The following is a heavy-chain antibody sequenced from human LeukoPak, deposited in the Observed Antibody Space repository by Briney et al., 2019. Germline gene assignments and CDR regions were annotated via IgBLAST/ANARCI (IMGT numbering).Heavy chain of an antibody. V-gene: IGHV1-18*01. CDR1: GYNFATYG. CDR3: TRDPRHKYGNFDN. J-gene: IGHJ4*02. Sequence: GASVKVSCKASGYNFATYGISWVRQAPGQGLEWMGWIAPYNDNANSAQKFQGRLSMTADTSTSTASMELRSLRSYDTAVYYCTRDPRHKYGNFDNWGQGTLVTVSS. CDR2: IAPYNDNA. D-gene: IGHD2/OR15-2a*01.